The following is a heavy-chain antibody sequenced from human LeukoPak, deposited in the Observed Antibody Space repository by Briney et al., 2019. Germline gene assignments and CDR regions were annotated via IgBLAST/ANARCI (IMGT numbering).Heavy chain of an antibody. V-gene: IGHV3-23*01. CDR1: GFTFSSCA. J-gene: IGHJ4*02. CDR3: AKDINIAVAGYFDY. D-gene: IGHD6-19*01. CDR2: ISGSGTST. Sequence: GGSLRLSCAASGFTFSSCAMSWVRQAPGKGPEWVSGISGSGTSTYYADSVKGRFTISRDNAKNSLYLQMNSLRAEDTALYYCAKDINIAVAGYFDYWGQGTLVTVSS.